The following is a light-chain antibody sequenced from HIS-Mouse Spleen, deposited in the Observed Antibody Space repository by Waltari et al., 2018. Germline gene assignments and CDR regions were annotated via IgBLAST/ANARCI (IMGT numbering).Light chain of an antibody. CDR2: WAS. CDR1: QSVLYSSNNKSY. CDR3: QQYYSTPPYT. J-gene: IGKJ2*01. Sequence: DIVMTQSPDPLAVSLGERATIHCKSSQSVLYSSNNKSYLAWYQQKPGQPPKLLIYWASTRESGVPDRFSGSGSGTDFTLTISSLQAEDVAVYYCQQYYSTPPYTFGQGTKLEIK. V-gene: IGKV4-1*01.